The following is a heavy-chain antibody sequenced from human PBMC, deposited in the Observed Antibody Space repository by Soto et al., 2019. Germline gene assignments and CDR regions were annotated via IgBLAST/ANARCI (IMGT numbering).Heavy chain of an antibody. CDR3: AKPIQNNWNDVIYFDY. V-gene: IGHV3-30*18. J-gene: IGHJ4*02. CDR2: ISYDGSNK. CDR1: GFTFSSYG. D-gene: IGHD1-20*01. Sequence: GGSLRLSCAASGFTFSSYGMHWVRQAPGKGLEWVAVISYDGSNKYYADSVKGRFTISRDNSKNTLYLQMNSLRAEDTAVYYCAKPIQNNWNDVIYFDYWGQGTLVTVSS.